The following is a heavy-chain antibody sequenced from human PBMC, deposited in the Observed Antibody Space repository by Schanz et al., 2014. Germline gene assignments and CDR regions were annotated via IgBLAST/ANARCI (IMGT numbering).Heavy chain of an antibody. J-gene: IGHJ4*02. Sequence: QVQLVQSGAEVKKPGSSVKVSCTASGDTFRSYTINWVRHAPGQGLEWMGRIILITGITNYAQKFQGRVTFTADKSTSTAFLEVNSLRSEDTAVYYCARTGYDPSLTHWGQGTLVTVSS. CDR1: GDTFRSYT. V-gene: IGHV1-69*02. CDR3: ARTGYDPSLTH. CDR2: IILITGIT. D-gene: IGHD5-12*01.